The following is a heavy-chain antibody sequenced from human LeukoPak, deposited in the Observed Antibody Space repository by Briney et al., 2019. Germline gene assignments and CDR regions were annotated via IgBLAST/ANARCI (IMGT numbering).Heavy chain of an antibody. D-gene: IGHD1-26*01. V-gene: IGHV1-46*01. CDR1: GYTFTNSY. CDR2: INPDGGNT. Sequence: ASVKVSCKASGYTFTNSYIHWVRQAPGQVLEWMGLINPDGGNTNYAQNFQGRVTLTRDTSTSTVYMELSSLRSEDTAVYYCARGWSGSYVMGVAFDIWGQGTMVTVSS. CDR3: ARGWSGSYVMGVAFDI. J-gene: IGHJ3*02.